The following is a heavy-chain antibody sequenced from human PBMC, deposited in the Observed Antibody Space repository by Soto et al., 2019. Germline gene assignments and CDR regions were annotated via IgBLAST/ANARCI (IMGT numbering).Heavy chain of an antibody. CDR2: LNPNGGRT. CDR1: GFTFTTYY. J-gene: IGHJ4*02. V-gene: IGHV1-46*01. CDR3: ARDYPDGKNLDY. Sequence: QVQLVQSGADVKKPGASVKISCKASGFTFTTYYMHWVRQAPGQGLEWVGILNPNGGRTTYAQKFQGRLTMSADTSTPTGYLELSSLRLEDTAIYYCARDYPDGKNLDYWGQGPLVTLAS. D-gene: IGHD2-15*01.